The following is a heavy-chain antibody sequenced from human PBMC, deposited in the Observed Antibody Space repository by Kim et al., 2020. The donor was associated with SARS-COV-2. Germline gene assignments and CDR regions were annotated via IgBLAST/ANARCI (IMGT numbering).Heavy chain of an antibody. CDR3: ARAAAVAGIGWFDP. J-gene: IGHJ5*02. CDR1: GYTFTSYG. Sequence: ASVKVSCKASGYTFTSYGISWVRQAPGQGLEWMGWISAYNGNTNYAQKLQGRVTMTTDTSTSTAYMELRSLRSDDTAVYYCARAAAVAGIGWFDPWGQGTLVTVSS. CDR2: ISAYNGNT. V-gene: IGHV1-18*04. D-gene: IGHD6-19*01.